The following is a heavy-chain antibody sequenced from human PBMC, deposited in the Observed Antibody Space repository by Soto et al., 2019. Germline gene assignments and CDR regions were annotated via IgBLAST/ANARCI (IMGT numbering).Heavy chain of an antibody. V-gene: IGHV3-33*01. D-gene: IGHD3-22*01. CDR3: ARDPYDNSGSYFNAPLDY. Sequence: GGSLRLSCAASGFTLSNYGMHWVRQAPGKGLDWVAVMWSDGTTKFYADSVKGRFTLSRDNSKNTLYLQTDSLRAEDTAVYYCARDPYDNSGSYFNAPLDYWGQGTLVTVSS. CDR1: GFTLSNYG. J-gene: IGHJ4*02. CDR2: MWSDGTTK.